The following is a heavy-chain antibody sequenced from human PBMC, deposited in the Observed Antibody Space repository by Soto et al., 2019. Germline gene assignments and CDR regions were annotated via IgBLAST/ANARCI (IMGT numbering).Heavy chain of an antibody. CDR3: ARSRVYDFWSGYSRPDAFDI. CDR1: GYTFTSYG. CDR2: INPNSGGT. V-gene: IGHV1-2*04. Sequence: GASVKVSGTASGYTFTSYGISCVRQAPGQGLEWMGWINPNSGGTNYAQKFQGWVTMTRDTSISTAYMELSRLRSDDTAVYYCARSRVYDFWSGYSRPDAFDIWGQGTMVTVSS. D-gene: IGHD3-3*01. J-gene: IGHJ3*02.